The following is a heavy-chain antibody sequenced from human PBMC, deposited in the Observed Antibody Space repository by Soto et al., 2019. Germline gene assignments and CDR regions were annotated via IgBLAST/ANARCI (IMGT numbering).Heavy chain of an antibody. CDR1: GGSISSSSYY. J-gene: IGHJ5*02. CDR2: IYYSGST. Sequence: QLQLQESGPGLVKPSETLSLTCTVSGGSISSSSYYWGWIRQPPGKGLEWIGSIYYSGSTYYNPSLKSRVTISVDTSKNQFSLKLSSVTAADTAVYYCARHLDYGEHFDPWGQGTLVTVSS. V-gene: IGHV4-39*01. D-gene: IGHD4-17*01. CDR3: ARHLDYGEHFDP.